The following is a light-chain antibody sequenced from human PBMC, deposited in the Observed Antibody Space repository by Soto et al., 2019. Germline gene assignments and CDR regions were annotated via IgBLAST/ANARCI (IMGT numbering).Light chain of an antibody. CDR3: QQYDNLPYT. CDR2: DAS. J-gene: IGKJ2*01. Sequence: DIQMTQSPSSLSASVRDRVTITCQASQDISNYLNWYQQKPGKAPKLLIYDASNLETGVPSRFSGSGSGTDFTFTISSLQPADIATYYCQQYDNLPYTFGQGTKLEIK. V-gene: IGKV1-33*01. CDR1: QDISNY.